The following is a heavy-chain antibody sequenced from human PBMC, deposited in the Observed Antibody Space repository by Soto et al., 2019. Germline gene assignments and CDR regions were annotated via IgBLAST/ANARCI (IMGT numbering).Heavy chain of an antibody. D-gene: IGHD5-12*01. CDR2: ISGSGGST. CDR1: VFTFSSYA. J-gene: IGHJ4*02. Sequence: GGGLRLACAASVFTFSSYAMIWVRQAPGKGLEWVSAISGSGGSTYYADSVKGRFTISRDNSKNTLYLQMNSLRAEDTAVYYCAKTQGGYEAEAYYFDYWGQGTLVTVSS. CDR3: AKTQGGYEAEAYYFDY. V-gene: IGHV3-23*01.